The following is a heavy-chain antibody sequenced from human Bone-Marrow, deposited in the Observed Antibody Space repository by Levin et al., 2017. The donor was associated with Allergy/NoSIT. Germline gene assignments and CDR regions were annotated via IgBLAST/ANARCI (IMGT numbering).Heavy chain of an antibody. CDR3: ARDPGFARFLEWLSRSYYMDV. CDR1: GFTFSSYD. CDR2: IWYDGSNK. Sequence: SCAASGFTFSSYDMHWVRQAPGKGLEWVAVIWYDGSNKYYADSVKGRFTISRDNSKNTLYLQMNSLRAEDTAVYYCARDPGFARFLEWLSRSYYMDVWGKGTTVTVSS. D-gene: IGHD3-3*01. J-gene: IGHJ6*03. V-gene: IGHV3-33*01.